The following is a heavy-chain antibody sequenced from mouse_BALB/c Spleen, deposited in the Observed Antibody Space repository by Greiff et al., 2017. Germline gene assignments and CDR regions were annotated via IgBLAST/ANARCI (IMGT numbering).Heavy chain of an antibody. CDR3: ARDRNDDWYFDV. CDR2: IWAGGST. D-gene: IGHD2-12*01. J-gene: IGHJ1*01. V-gene: IGHV2-9*02. CDR1: GFSLTSYG. Sequence: VKLVESGPGLVAPSQSLSITCTVSGFSLTSYGVHWVRQPPGKGLEWLGVIWAGGSTNYNSALMSRLSISKDNSKSQVFLKMNSLQTDDTAMYYCARDRNDDWYFDVWGAGTTVTVSS.